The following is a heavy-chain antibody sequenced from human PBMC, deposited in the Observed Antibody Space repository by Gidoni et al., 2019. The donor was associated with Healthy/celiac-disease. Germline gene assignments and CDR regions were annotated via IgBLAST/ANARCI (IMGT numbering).Heavy chain of an antibody. CDR1: GRSISSGGYY. CDR3: ARVVYALYGSDGTRFDP. CDR2: LYYSGST. D-gene: IGHD3-10*01. J-gene: IGHJ5*02. V-gene: IGHV4-31*03. Sequence: QVQLQESGPGLVKPSQTLSLTCPVPGRSISSGGYYWSWHRQHPGKGLEWIGYLYYSGSTYYDPSLKSRVTISVETSKNQFSLKLSSVTAADTAVYYCARVVYALYGSDGTRFDPWGQGTLVTVSS.